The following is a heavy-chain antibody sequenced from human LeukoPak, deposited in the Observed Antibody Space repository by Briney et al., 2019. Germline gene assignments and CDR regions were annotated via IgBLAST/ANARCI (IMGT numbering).Heavy chain of an antibody. J-gene: IGHJ4*02. Sequence: PGGSLRLSCAGSGFTFSSYAMSWVSQAPGQGLEWVSVISDSGDYTSYADSVRGRFTISRDNSRNTLYLQMISLRPEDTAVYYCAKDTSIGKYCTNGVCSPFDYWGQGTLVTVSS. CDR1: GFTFSSYA. CDR2: ISDSGDYT. CDR3: AKDTSIGKYCTNGVCSPFDY. V-gene: IGHV3-23*01. D-gene: IGHD2-8*01.